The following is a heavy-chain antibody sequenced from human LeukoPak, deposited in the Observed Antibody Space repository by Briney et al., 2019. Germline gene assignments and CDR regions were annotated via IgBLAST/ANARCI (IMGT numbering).Heavy chain of an antibody. V-gene: IGHV4-61*08. Sequence: ASETLSLTCAVSGGSISSGVYSWNWIRQPPGKGLEWIGHIYYSGSTYYNPSLKSRVTISVDTSKNQFSLKLSSVTAADTAVYYCARETSQKGAHYMDVWGKGTTVTISS. CDR2: IYYSGST. J-gene: IGHJ6*03. CDR3: ARETSQKGAHYMDV. D-gene: IGHD3-16*01. CDR1: GGSISSGVYS.